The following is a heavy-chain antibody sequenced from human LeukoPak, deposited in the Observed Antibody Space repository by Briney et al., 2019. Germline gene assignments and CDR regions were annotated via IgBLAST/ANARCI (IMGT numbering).Heavy chain of an antibody. D-gene: IGHD3/OR15-3a*01. J-gene: IGHJ4*02. CDR2: ISGSGGST. Sequence: GGSLRLSCAASGFTFSSYAMSWVRQAPGKGLEWVSVISGSGGSTYLADSVKGRFTISRDNSKNTLYLQMNSLRAEDTALYYRVGGRNMDFFDFWGQGTLVTVSS. V-gene: IGHV3-23*01. CDR1: GFTFSSYA. CDR3: VGGRNMDFFDF.